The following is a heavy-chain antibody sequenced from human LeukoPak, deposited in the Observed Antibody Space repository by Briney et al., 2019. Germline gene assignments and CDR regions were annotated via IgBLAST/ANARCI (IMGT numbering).Heavy chain of an antibody. Sequence: PGGSLRLSCAASGFTFSSYAMSWVRQAPGKGLEWVSTISGSGGSTYYADSVKGRFTISRDNCKNTLYLQMNSLRAEDTAVYYCAKVAIAANYYFDYWGQGTLVTVSS. CDR3: AKVAIAANYYFDY. V-gene: IGHV3-23*01. J-gene: IGHJ4*02. CDR1: GFTFSSYA. CDR2: ISGSGGST. D-gene: IGHD6-6*01.